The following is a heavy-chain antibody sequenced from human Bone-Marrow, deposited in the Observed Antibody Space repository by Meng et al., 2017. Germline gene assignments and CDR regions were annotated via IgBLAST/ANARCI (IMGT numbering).Heavy chain of an antibody. CDR3: ARFTPFDY. CDR1: GFTFSSYW. Sequence: EVQLVESGGDLLQPGGSLRLSCTASGFTFSSYWMHWVRQAPGKGPVWVSRINTDGSSTDYADSVKGRFTISRDNAKNTLYLQMNSLRAEDTAMYYCARFTPFDYWGQGTLVTVSS. CDR2: INTDGSST. J-gene: IGHJ4*02. V-gene: IGHV3-74*01.